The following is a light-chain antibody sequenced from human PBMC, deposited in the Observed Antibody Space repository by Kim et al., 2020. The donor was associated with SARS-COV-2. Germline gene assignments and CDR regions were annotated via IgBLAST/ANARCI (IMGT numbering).Light chain of an antibody. CDR2: AAS. J-gene: IGKJ2*01. V-gene: IGKV1-39*01. Sequence: DIQMTQSPSSLSASVGDRVTITCRASQSISSYLNWYQQKPGKAPKLLLYAASSLQSGVPSRFSGSGSGTDFTLTISSLQPEEFGTNKCQKRYRTPHTFGQGTKLEI. CDR1: QSISSY. CDR3: QKRYRTPHT.